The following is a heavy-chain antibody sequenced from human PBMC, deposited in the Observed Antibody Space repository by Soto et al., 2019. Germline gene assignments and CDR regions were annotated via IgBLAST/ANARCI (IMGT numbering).Heavy chain of an antibody. D-gene: IGHD6-13*01. CDR2: ISGSGGST. J-gene: IGHJ4*02. CDR3: AKMYTRSWYTDY. Sequence: EVQLLESGGGLVQSGGSLRLSCAASGFTFSSYAMSWVRQAPGKGLEWVSGISGSGGSTYYADSVKGRFTISRDNSKNTLYLQMNSLRAEGTAVYYCAKMYTRSWYTDYWGQGTLVTVSS. CDR1: GFTFSSYA. V-gene: IGHV3-23*01.